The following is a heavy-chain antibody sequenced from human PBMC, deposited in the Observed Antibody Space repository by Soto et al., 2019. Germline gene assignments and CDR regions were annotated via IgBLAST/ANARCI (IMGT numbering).Heavy chain of an antibody. D-gene: IGHD3-22*01. CDR1: GFTFSSYA. CDR2: ISGSGGST. V-gene: IGHV3-23*01. J-gene: IGHJ4*02. Sequence: GGSLRLSCAASGFTFSSYAMSWVRQAPGKGLEWVSAISGSGGSTYYADSVKGRFTISRDNSKNTLYLQMNSLRAEDTAVYYCGKVSGNDSSELTGGRNLDYGGREPWAPFSS. CDR3: GKVSGNDSSELTGGRNLDY.